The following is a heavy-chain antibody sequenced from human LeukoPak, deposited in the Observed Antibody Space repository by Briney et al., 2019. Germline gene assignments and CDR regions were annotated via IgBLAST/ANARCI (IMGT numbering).Heavy chain of an antibody. CDR1: GGSFSGYY. Sequence: SETLSLTCAVYGGSFSGYYWSWIRQPPGKGLEWIGSIYYSGSTYYNPSLKSRVTISVDTSKNQFSLKLTSVTAADTAVYYCASYESGGDGFDIWGQGTMVTVSS. CDR3: ASYESGGDGFDI. CDR2: IYYSGST. V-gene: IGHV4-34*01. J-gene: IGHJ3*02. D-gene: IGHD3-3*01.